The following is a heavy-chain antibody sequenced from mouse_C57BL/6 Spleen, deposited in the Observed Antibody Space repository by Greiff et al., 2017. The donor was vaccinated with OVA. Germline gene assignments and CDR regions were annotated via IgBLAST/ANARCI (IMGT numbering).Heavy chain of an antibody. Sequence: VQLQQSGAELARPGASVKLSCKASGYTFTSYGISWVKQRTGQGLEWIGEIYPRSGNTYYNEKFKGKATLTADKSSSTAYMELRSLTSEDSAVYFCARRDLITTVVAFDYWGQGTTLTVSS. D-gene: IGHD1-1*01. V-gene: IGHV1-81*01. CDR3: ARRDLITTVVAFDY. CDR1: GYTFTSYG. CDR2: IYPRSGNT. J-gene: IGHJ2*01.